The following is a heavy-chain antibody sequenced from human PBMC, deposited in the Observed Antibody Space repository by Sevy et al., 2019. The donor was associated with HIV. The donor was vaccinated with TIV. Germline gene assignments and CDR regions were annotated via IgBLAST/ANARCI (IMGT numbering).Heavy chain of an antibody. Sequence: SETLSLTCTVSGGSITSLYWNWIRQPPGKGLEWIANIYYNGQINYNPSLKSRVTLSLDTYKNQFSLRRSSVTAADTAMYYCAGENAWGRGYSWGQGTLVTVSS. V-gene: IGHV4-59*08. CDR3: AGENAWGRGYS. D-gene: IGHD1-26*01. J-gene: IGHJ4*02. CDR1: GGSITSLY. CDR2: IYYNGQI.